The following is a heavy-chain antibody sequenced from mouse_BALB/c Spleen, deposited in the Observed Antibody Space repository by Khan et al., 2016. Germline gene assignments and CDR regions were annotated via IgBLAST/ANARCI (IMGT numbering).Heavy chain of an antibody. J-gene: IGHJ4*01. Sequence: QVRLQQSGTELPRPGASVKLSCKASGYTFTDYYVNWVKQRTGQGLEWIGEIFPGSGSTYYNEKFKGKATLTADTSSSTAYMQLSSLTSEDAAVYFCTSSYYGYFAMDYWGHGTSVTVSS. CDR1: GYTFTDYY. CDR3: TSSYYGYFAMDY. CDR2: IFPGSGST. V-gene: IGHV1-77*01. D-gene: IGHD1-2*01.